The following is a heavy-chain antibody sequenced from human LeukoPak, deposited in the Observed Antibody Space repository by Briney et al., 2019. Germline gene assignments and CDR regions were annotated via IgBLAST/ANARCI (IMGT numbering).Heavy chain of an antibody. J-gene: IGHJ4*02. D-gene: IGHD5-12*01. V-gene: IGHV4-39*01. CDR2: IYYSGST. Sequence: SETLSLTCTVSGGSISSSSYYWGWIRQPPGKGLEWIGSIYYSGSTYYNPSLKSRVTISVNTSKNQFSLKLSSVTAADTAVYYCARRDGYDLDYWGQGTLVTVSS. CDR3: ARRDGYDLDY. CDR1: GGSISSSSYY.